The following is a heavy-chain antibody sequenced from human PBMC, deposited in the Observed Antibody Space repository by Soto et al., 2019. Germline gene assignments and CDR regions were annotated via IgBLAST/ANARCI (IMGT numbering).Heavy chain of an antibody. J-gene: IGHJ5*02. Sequence: LSLTCSVSGVSIINSNWWSWVRQPPVKGLEWIGNIYHSGSTNYNPSLKSRVTISIDKSNNQFSLKASDSAMYYCARLPRGRDGCHYVRWFDPWGQGTLVTVSS. D-gene: IGHD3-16*01. CDR2: IYHSGST. V-gene: IGHV4-4*02. CDR1: GVSIINSNW. CDR3: ARLPRGRDGCHYVRWFDP.